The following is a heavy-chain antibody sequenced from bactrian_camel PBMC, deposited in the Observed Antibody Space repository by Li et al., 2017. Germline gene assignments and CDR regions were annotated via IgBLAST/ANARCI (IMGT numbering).Heavy chain of an antibody. CDR3: AVDRPIRLVAPIITFRKIRNCGDTDDLY. Sequence: HVQLVESGGGSAQPGGSLRLSCAASVYSDSSSYCIGWFRQAPGKGRERVATTYSRGGTILYADSVKGRFAISRDNGENAVRLRMSALSPRDTAVYFCAVDRPIRLVAPIITFRKIRNCGDTDDLYWGQGTQVTVS. V-gene: IGHV3S1*01. CDR2: TYSRGGTI. CDR1: VYSDSSSYC. D-gene: IGHD7*01. J-gene: IGHJ4*01.